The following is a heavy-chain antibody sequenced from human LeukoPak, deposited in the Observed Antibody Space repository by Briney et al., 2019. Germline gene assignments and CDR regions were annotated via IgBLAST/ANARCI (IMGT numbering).Heavy chain of an antibody. CDR2: VEDSGPT. CDR1: SGSISGQC. J-gene: IGHJ4*02. D-gene: IGHD3-22*01. Sequence: SETLSLTCIVASGSISGQCWSWIRQFPGKAPEWIGSVEDSGPTRYNSSLRGRVSLSVDTSQKQFSLRLSSVTAAGTAMYFCARGYFGPGYYFDNWGQGALVTVAS. V-gene: IGHV4-59*11. CDR3: ARGYFGPGYYFDN.